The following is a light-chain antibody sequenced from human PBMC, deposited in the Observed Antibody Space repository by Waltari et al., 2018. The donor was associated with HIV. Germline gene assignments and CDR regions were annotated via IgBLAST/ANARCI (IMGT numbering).Light chain of an antibody. Sequence: DIVMTQSPDSLAVSLGERATVTCKARQTLLYSSNNKNYFAWYQHKPGQPPKLLIYWASTRQTGVPHRFIGSGSGTNFSLTINKLQAEDVATYYCQQYYRTPLTFGGGTRV. CDR2: WAS. CDR1: QTLLYSSNNKNY. CDR3: QQYYRTPLT. J-gene: IGKJ4*01. V-gene: IGKV4-1*01.